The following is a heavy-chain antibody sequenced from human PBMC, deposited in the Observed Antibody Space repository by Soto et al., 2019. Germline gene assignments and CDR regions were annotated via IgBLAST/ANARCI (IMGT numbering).Heavy chain of an antibody. V-gene: IGHV3-53*01. J-gene: IGHJ4*02. D-gene: IGHD3-10*01. CDR2: IYSGDST. CDR3: AGDPKGSFFFDY. CDR1: GFSVSSYS. Sequence: EVQLVESGGGLIQPGGSLTLSCAASGFSVSSYSMSWVRQAPGKGLEWVSVIYSGDSTYYADAVMGRFSISRDSSKNTLYLQMSSLRAEDAAVYYCAGDPKGSFFFDYWGRGTLVTVSS.